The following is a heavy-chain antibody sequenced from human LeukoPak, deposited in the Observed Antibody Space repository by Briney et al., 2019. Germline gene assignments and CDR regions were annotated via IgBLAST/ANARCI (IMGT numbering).Heavy chain of an antibody. V-gene: IGHV4-59*01. CDR2: IYYSGST. CDR1: GGSISSYY. CDR3: ARGGMATVHFDY. D-gene: IGHD5-24*01. J-gene: IGHJ4*02. Sequence: NPSETLSLTCTVSGGSISSYYWSWIRQPPGKGLEWIGYIYYSGSTNYNASLKRRVTISVEASKKKFSLKLSSVTAADTAVYYCARGGMATVHFDYWGQGTLVTVSS.